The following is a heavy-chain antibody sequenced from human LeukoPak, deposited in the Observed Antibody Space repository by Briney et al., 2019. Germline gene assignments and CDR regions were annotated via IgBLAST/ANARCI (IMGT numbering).Heavy chain of an antibody. CDR2: IYDSGST. CDR3: ARRDFPYYYGS. Sequence: PSETLSLTCTGSGGSISSSSYYWGWIRQPPGKGLEWIGSIYDSGSTNYNPSLKSRVTISVDTSKNQFSLTLSSVTAADTAVYYCARRDFPYYYGSWGQGTLVTVSS. J-gene: IGHJ4*02. D-gene: IGHD3-10*01. V-gene: IGHV4-39*01. CDR1: GGSISSSSYY.